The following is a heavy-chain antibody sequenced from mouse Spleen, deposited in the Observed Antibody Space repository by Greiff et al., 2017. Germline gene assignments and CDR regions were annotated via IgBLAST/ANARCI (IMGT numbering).Heavy chain of an antibody. CDR2: ISSGSSTI. CDR3: ARSAWFAC. V-gene: IGHV5-17*01. J-gene: IGHJ3*01. Sequence: EVMLVESGGGLVKPGGSLKLSCAASGFTFSDYGMHWVRQAPEKGLEWVAYISSGSSTIYYADTMKGRFTISRDNAKNTLFLQMTSLRSEDTAMYYCARSAWFACWGQGTLVTVSA. CDR1: GFTFSDYG.